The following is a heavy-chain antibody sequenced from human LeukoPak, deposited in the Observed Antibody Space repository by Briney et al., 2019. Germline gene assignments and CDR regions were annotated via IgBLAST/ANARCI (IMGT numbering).Heavy chain of an antibody. Sequence: PGGSLRLSCLASGFTFASHAMSWVRQAPGNRLEWVSAITASGDNTYYADSVKGRFTIFRDNSKSTLYLQMNSLRAEDTAMYFCLYYDSSGLYYGRLRYWGQGTLVTVSS. CDR1: GFTFASHA. CDR2: ITASGDNT. V-gene: IGHV3-23*01. D-gene: IGHD3-22*01. J-gene: IGHJ4*02. CDR3: LYYDSSGLYYGRLRY.